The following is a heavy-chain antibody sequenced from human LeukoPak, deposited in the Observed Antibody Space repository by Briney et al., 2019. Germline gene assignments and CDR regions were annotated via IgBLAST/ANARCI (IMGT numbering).Heavy chain of an antibody. CDR2: INPNGGST. CDR3: ARGSESYSMGDY. CDR1: GYTFRNYY. J-gene: IGHJ4*02. V-gene: IGHV1-46*04. D-gene: IGHD2-15*01. Sequence: GASVKVSCKASGYTFRNYYMHWVRQAPGQGLEWMGIINPNGGSTTYAQKLRGRVTMTRDMSTTTIYMELSSLRSEDTAVYYCARGSESYSMGDYRGQGTLVTVST.